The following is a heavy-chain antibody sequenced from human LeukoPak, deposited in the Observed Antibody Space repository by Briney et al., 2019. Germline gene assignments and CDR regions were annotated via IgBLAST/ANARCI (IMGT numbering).Heavy chain of an antibody. CDR2: ISGSGGST. Sequence: GGSLRLSCAASGFTFSSYGMSWVRQAPGKGLEWVSAISGSGGSTYYADSVKGRFTISRDNSKNTLYLQMNSLRAEDTAVYYCAKDRRYDSSGYYRRDTNWFDPWGQGTLVTVSS. V-gene: IGHV3-23*01. J-gene: IGHJ5*02. CDR3: AKDRRYDSSGYYRRDTNWFDP. D-gene: IGHD3-22*01. CDR1: GFTFSSYG.